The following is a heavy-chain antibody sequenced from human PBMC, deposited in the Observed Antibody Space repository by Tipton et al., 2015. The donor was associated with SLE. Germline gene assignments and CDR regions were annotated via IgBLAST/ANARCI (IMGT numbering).Heavy chain of an antibody. V-gene: IGHV3-74*01. CDR3: AKNSNKALDH. CDR1: GFTFSNFW. Sequence: GSLRLSCAASGFTFSNFWMHWVRQAPGKGLVWVSRISSDGTHTSYADFVKGRFTISRDNAKNTLSLQMNSLRAEDTAVYYCAKNSNKALDHWGQGTLVTVSS. D-gene: IGHD2/OR15-2a*01. J-gene: IGHJ4*02. CDR2: ISSDGTHT.